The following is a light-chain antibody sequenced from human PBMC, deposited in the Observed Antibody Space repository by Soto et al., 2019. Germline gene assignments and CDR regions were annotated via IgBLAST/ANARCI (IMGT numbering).Light chain of an antibody. CDR2: DAS. CDR1: QSISRW. CDR3: QQYNGYSTWT. Sequence: DIQMTQSPSTLSASVGDRVTITCRASQSISRWLAWYQQKPGRAPKVLIWDASSLQRGVPSRFSGSGSGTEFTLTISSLQPDDFATYYCQQYNGYSTWTFGQGTKVDIK. J-gene: IGKJ1*01. V-gene: IGKV1-5*01.